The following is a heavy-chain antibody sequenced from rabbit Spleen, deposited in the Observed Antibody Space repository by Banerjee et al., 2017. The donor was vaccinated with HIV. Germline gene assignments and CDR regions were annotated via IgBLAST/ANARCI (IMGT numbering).Heavy chain of an antibody. CDR1: GFSFSDRDV. D-gene: IGHD4-1*01. V-gene: IGHV1S45*01. J-gene: IGHJ4*01. Sequence: QEQLEGSGGGLVKPEGSLPLTCKASGFSFSDRDVMCWVRQAPGKGLEWIACINTATGKAVYASWAKGRFTISKTSSTTVTLKMTSLTAADTATYFCARSGSDSGWGINLWGPGTLVTVS. CDR2: INTATGKA. CDR3: ARSGSDSGWGINL.